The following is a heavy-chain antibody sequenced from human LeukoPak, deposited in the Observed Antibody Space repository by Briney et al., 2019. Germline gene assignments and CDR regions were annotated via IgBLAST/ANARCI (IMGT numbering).Heavy chain of an antibody. CDR1: GFTFSNYI. V-gene: IGHV3-48*02. CDR3: ARLDCTSTSCSDY. Sequence: GSLRLSCAASGFTFSNYIMNWVRQAPGKGLEWVSSISSGASSIYYADSVRGRFTISRDNAKNSLYLQMNSLRDEDTAVYYCARLDCTSTSCSDYWGQGTLVTVSS. CDR2: ISSGASSI. J-gene: IGHJ4*02. D-gene: IGHD2-2*01.